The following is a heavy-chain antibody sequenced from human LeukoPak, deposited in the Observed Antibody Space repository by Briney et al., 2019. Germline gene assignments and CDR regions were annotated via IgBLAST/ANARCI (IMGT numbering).Heavy chain of an antibody. CDR1: GFSFSSYD. Sequence: GGSLRLSCAASGFSFSSYDMNWVRQAPGKGLEWVSYISSSSNYIHYADSVKGRFTISRVNAQNSLSLQTTRVEGKDTALYYRARARSGGNIYLDYWGQGNLGTVSS. V-gene: IGHV3-21*01. D-gene: IGHD2-15*01. J-gene: IGHJ4*02. CDR3: ARARSGGNIYLDY. CDR2: ISSSSNYI.